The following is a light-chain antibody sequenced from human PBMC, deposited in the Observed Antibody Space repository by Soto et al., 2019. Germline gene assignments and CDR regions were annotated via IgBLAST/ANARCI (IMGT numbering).Light chain of an antibody. Sequence: EIVLTQSPGTLSLSPGERATLSCRASQSAGSNNLAWYQQKPGQAPRLLIYSASSRATGIPDRFSGSGSVTDFTLTISRVEPEDFAVYYCQQYGSSGTFGGGTKVDIK. V-gene: IGKV3-20*01. CDR3: QQYGSSGT. CDR1: QSAGSNN. CDR2: SAS. J-gene: IGKJ4*01.